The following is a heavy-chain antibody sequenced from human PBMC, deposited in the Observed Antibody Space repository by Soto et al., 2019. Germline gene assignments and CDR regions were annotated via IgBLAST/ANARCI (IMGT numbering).Heavy chain of an antibody. V-gene: IGHV1-69*12. CDR3: ARDYTSSYNYNSTHYGYFGF. CDR2: IIPIFGTP. D-gene: IGHD3-10*01. CDR1: GGTSRNYV. J-gene: IGHJ4*02. Sequence: QVQLVQSGPEIKKPGSSVKVSCKDSGGTSRNYVISWVRQAPGQGLEWMGGIIPIFGTPTYAQKFQGRVTITADDSTSAAYMELRSLRSAATAGYYWARDYTSSYNYNSTHYGYFGFWGLGTLVTVS.